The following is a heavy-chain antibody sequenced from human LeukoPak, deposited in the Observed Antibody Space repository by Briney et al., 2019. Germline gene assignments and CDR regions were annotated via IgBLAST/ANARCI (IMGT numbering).Heavy chain of an antibody. CDR3: AKADPYSSSWYYFDY. CDR1: GFTFDDYA. Sequence: GGSLRLSCAASGFTFDDYAMHWVRQAPGKGLEWVSGISWNSGSIGYADSVKGRFTISRDNAKNSLYLQMNSLRAEDTALYYCAKADPYSSSWYYFDYWGQGTLVTVSS. D-gene: IGHD6-13*01. V-gene: IGHV3-9*01. J-gene: IGHJ4*02. CDR2: ISWNSGSI.